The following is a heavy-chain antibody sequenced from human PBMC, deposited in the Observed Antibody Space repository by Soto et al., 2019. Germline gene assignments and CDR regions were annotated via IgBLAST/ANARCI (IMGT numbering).Heavy chain of an antibody. Sequence: QVQLVQSGAEVKKPGSSVKVSCKASGGTFSSYTISWVRQAPGQGLEWMGRIIPILGIANYAQKFKGRVTITADKSTSTALMKLSSLRCEDTDVYYCARDSPEYRFLEWLDPRVTYQFDYLGQGTLVTACS. D-gene: IGHD3-3*01. V-gene: IGHV1-69*08. CDR2: IIPILGIA. J-gene: IGHJ4*02. CDR3: ARDSPEYRFLEWLDPRVTYQFDY. CDR1: GGTFSSYT.